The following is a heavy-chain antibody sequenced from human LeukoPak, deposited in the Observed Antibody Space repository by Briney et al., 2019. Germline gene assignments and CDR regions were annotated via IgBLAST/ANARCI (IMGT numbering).Heavy chain of an antibody. CDR1: GGSISSSSYY. CDR2: IYYGGST. Sequence: PSETLSLTCTVSGGSISSSSYYWGWIRQPPGKGLEWIGSIYYGGSTYYNPSLKSRVTISVDASKNQFSLRLSSVTAADTAVYYCARYFGDYSLDYGGQGTLVTVSS. D-gene: IGHD4-17*01. J-gene: IGHJ4*02. CDR3: ARYFGDYSLDY. V-gene: IGHV4-39*01.